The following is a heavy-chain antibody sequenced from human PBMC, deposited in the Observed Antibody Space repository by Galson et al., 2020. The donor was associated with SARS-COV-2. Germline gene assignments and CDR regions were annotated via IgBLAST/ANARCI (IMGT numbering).Heavy chain of an antibody. Sequence: SLKISCAASGFTFDDYAMHWVRQAPGKGLEWVSGISWNSGSIGYADSVKGRFTISRDNAKNSLYLQMNSLRAEDTALYYCAKTGGGDFDLWGRGTLVTVSS. V-gene: IGHV3-9*01. D-gene: IGHD3-10*01. J-gene: IGHJ2*01. CDR1: GFTFDDYA. CDR2: ISWNSGSI. CDR3: AKTGGGDFDL.